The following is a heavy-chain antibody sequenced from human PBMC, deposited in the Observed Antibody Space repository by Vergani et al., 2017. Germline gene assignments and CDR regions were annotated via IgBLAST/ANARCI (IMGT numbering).Heavy chain of an antibody. Sequence: EVQLVESGGGLVQPGGSLRLSCAASGFTFSSYWMSWVRQAPGKGLEWVANIKQDGSEKYYVDSVKGRFTISRDNAKNSLYLQMNSLRAEDTAVYYCAKSLETSSYYYYGMDVWGQGTTVTVSS. J-gene: IGHJ6*02. CDR1: GFTFSSYW. CDR3: AKSLETSSYYYYGMDV. CDR2: IKQDGSEK. D-gene: IGHD3-3*01. V-gene: IGHV3-7*03.